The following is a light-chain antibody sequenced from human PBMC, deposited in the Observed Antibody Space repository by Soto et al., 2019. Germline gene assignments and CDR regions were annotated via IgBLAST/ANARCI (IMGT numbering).Light chain of an antibody. CDR2: GTS. Sequence: EIVLTQSPGTLSLSPGERATLSCRASQSVSSSYLAWYQQKPGQAPRLLIYGTSSRATGIPDRFSGSGSGTDFSLTISRLESDDFAVYYCHQYGGSPTWTFGQGTKVEIK. CDR3: HQYGGSPTWT. V-gene: IGKV3-20*01. J-gene: IGKJ1*01. CDR1: QSVSSSY.